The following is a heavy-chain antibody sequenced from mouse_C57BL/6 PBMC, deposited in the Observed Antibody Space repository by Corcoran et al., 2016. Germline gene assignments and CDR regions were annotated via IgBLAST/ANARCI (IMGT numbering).Heavy chain of an antibody. CDR3: ARGRYYYGSSLFDY. J-gene: IGHJ2*01. D-gene: IGHD1-1*01. CDR1: GYTFTTYG. Sequence: QIQLVQSGPELKKPGETVKISCKASGYTFTTYGMSWVKQAPGKGLKWMGWINTYSGVPTYADDFKGRFAFSLETSASTAYLQINNLKNEDTATYFCARGRYYYGSSLFDYWGQGTTLTVSS. V-gene: IGHV9-3*01. CDR2: INTYSGVP.